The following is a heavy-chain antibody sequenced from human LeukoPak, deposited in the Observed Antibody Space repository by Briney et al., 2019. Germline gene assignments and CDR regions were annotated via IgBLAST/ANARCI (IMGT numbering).Heavy chain of an antibody. D-gene: IGHD3-10*01. CDR1: GASISSFY. J-gene: IGHJ6*03. CDR3: ARGTTMVQGVVIDYHYYMDV. V-gene: IGHV4-4*07. CDR2: IFSGGNT. Sequence: SETLSLTCTVSGASISSFYWSLVRQPAGKGLEWIGRIFSGGNTNYNPPLRSRVTMSVDTSRNQFSLKLSSVTAADTAVYYCARGTTMVQGVVIDYHYYMDVWGKGTMVTVSS.